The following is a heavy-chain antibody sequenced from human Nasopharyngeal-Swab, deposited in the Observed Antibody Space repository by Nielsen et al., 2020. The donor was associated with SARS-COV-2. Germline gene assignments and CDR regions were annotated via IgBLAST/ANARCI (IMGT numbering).Heavy chain of an antibody. V-gene: IGHV3-23*01. Sequence: GGSLRPSCAASGFTFSSYAMSWVRQAPGKGLEWVSAISGSGGSTYYADSVKGRFTISRDNSKNTLYLQMNSLRAEDTAVYYCAKDLSYYYDSSGGGMDVWGQGTTVTVSS. J-gene: IGHJ6*02. CDR1: GFTFSSYA. CDR2: ISGSGGST. CDR3: AKDLSYYYDSSGGGMDV. D-gene: IGHD3-22*01.